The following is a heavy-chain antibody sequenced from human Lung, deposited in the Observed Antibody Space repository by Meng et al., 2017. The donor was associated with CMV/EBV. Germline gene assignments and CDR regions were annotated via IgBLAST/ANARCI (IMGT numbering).Heavy chain of an antibody. Sequence: LSCTVSGGSISSYYWSWIRQPPGKGLEWIGYIYYSGSTNYNPSLKSRVTISVDTSKNQFSLKLSSVTAADTAVYYCARDLGYCSSTSCYYYYGMDVWGQGTTVTVSS. CDR1: GGSISSYY. V-gene: IGHV4-59*01. CDR3: ARDLGYCSSTSCYYYYGMDV. CDR2: IYYSGST. D-gene: IGHD2-2*01. J-gene: IGHJ6*02.